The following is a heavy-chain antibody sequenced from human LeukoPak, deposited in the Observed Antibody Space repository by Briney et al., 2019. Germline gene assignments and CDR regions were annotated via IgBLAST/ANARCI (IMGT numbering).Heavy chain of an antibody. CDR1: GGSLSSGDYY. CDR3: VTMEVAGTTESGFDP. Sequence: PSQTLSLTCTVSGGSLSSGDYYWGWIRQPPRTGLEWLGYIYYSGSTYYNPSLKSRVTISVDTSKNQFSLKLSSVTAADTAVYYCVTMEVAGTTESGFDPWGQGTLVTVSS. V-gene: IGHV4-30-4*01. J-gene: IGHJ5*02. CDR2: IYYSGST. D-gene: IGHD1-1*01.